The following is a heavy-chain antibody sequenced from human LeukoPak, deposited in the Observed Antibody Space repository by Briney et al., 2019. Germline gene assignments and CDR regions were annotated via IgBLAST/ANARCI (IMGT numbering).Heavy chain of an antibody. CDR2: VIPFFGTA. V-gene: IGHV1-69*13. CDR3: AREKQLVRDAFDI. Sequence: SEKVPCKASGGCFRSYALRWVGQAPAQGGKWMGGVIPFFGTANYAQKFQGRVTITADESTSTAYMELSSLRSEDTAVYYCAREKQLVRDAFDIWGQGTMVTVSS. D-gene: IGHD6-13*01. J-gene: IGHJ3*02. CDR1: GGCFRSYA.